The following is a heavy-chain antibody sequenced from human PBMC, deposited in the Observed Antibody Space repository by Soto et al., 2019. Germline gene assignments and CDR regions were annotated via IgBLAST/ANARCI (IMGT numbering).Heavy chain of an antibody. CDR1: GFTFSSYG. CDR3: ASQYYYDSSGYYYYYYGMDV. D-gene: IGHD3-22*01. V-gene: IGHV3-33*01. J-gene: IGHJ6*02. CDR2: IWYDGSNK. Sequence: GGSLRLSCAASGFTFSSYGMHWVRQAPGKGLEWVAVIWYDGSNKYYADSVKGRFTSSRDNSKNTLYLQMNSLRAEDTAVYYCASQYYYDSSGYYYYYYGMDVWGQGTTVTVSS.